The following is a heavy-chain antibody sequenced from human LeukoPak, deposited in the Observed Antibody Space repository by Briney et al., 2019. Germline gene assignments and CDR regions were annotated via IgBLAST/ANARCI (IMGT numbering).Heavy chain of an antibody. D-gene: IGHD3-16*01. V-gene: IGHV4-4*07. CDR1: GGSISSYY. CDR3: ARGGGAGYYYYYMDV. CDR2: IYTSGST. J-gene: IGHJ6*03. Sequence: PSETLSLTCTVSGGSISSYYWSWIRQPAGKGLEWIGRIYTSGSTDYNPSLKSRVTMSVDTSKNQFSLKLSSVTAADTAVYYCARGGGAGYYYYYMDVWGKGTTVTISS.